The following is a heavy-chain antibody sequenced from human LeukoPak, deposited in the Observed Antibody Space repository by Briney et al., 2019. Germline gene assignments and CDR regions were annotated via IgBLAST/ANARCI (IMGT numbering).Heavy chain of an antibody. J-gene: IGHJ3*02. V-gene: IGHV3-21*01. CDR2: ISSSSSYI. CDR1: GFAFSSYS. CDR3: ARTLAVAALDAFDI. Sequence: GGSLRLSCAASGFAFSSYSMNWVRQAPGKGLEWVSSISSSSSYIYYADSVKGRFTISRDNAKNSLYLQMNSLRAEDTAVYYCARTLAVAALDAFDIWGQGTMVTVSS. D-gene: IGHD6-19*01.